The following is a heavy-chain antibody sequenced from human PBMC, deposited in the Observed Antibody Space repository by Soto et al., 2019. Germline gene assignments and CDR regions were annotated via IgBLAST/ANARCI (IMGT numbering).Heavy chain of an antibody. CDR2: ISNSGNTI. D-gene: IGHD1-20*01. Sequence: LRLSCVASGFVFKNYEMNWVRQAPGKGLEWISYISNSGNTIYVADSMRGRFTISRDNAKNPLFLQMNSLRADDTAVYYCARDIDNRDYYYGLDVWGQGTTVTVSS. CDR1: GFVFKNYE. V-gene: IGHV3-48*03. J-gene: IGHJ6*02. CDR3: ARDIDNRDYYYGLDV.